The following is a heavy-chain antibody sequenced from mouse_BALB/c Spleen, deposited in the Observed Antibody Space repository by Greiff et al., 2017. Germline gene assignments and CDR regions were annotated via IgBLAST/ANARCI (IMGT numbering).Heavy chain of an antibody. V-gene: IGHV10-1*02. CDR3: VRQNYYARNYYAMDY. D-gene: IGHD2-1*01. CDR1: GFTFNTYA. J-gene: IGHJ4*01. CDR2: IRSKSNNYAT. Sequence: EVKLLESGGGLVQPKGSLKLSCAASGFTFNTYAMNWVRQAPGKGLEWVARIRSKSNNYATYYADSVKDRFTISRDDSQSMLYLQMNNLKTEDTAMYYCVRQNYYARNYYAMDYWGQGTSVTVSS.